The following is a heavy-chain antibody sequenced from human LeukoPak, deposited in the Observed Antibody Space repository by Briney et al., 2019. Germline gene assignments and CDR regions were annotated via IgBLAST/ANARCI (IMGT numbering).Heavy chain of an antibody. CDR2: IYYSGST. CDR3: ARGIYDLLL. Sequence: PSETLSLTCTVSGGSISSSSYYWSWIRQPPGKGLEWIGYIYYSGSTNYNPSLKSRVTISVDTSKNQFSLKLSSVTAADTAVYYCARGIYDLLLWGQGTLVTVSS. V-gene: IGHV4-61*01. CDR1: GGSISSSSYY. D-gene: IGHD5/OR15-5a*01. J-gene: IGHJ4*02.